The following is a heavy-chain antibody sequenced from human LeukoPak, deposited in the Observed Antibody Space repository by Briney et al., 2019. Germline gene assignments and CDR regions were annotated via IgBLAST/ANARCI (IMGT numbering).Heavy chain of an antibody. J-gene: IGHJ5*02. D-gene: IGHD2-2*01. V-gene: IGHV3-21*01. CDR3: AREYCSSTSCDSIWFDP. CDR1: GFTFSSYS. CDR2: ISSSSSYI. Sequence: GGSLRLSCAASGFTFSSYSMNWVRQAPGKGLEWVSSISSSSSYIYYADSVKGRFTISRDNAKNSLYLQMNSLRAEDTAVYYCAREYCSSTSCDSIWFDPWGQGTLVTVSS.